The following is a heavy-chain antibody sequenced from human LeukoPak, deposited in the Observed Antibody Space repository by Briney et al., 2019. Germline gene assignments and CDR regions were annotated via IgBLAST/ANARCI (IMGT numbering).Heavy chain of an antibody. Sequence: SETLSLTCAVYGGSFSGYYWSWIRQPPGKGLEWIGEINHSGSTNYNPSLKSRVTISVDTAKNQFSLKLSSVTAADTAVYYCARAEYSSSPRGKGYYYYYMDVWGKGTTVTVSS. CDR1: GGSFSGYY. J-gene: IGHJ6*03. V-gene: IGHV4-34*01. CDR2: INHSGST. CDR3: ARAEYSSSPRGKGYYYYYMDV. D-gene: IGHD6-6*01.